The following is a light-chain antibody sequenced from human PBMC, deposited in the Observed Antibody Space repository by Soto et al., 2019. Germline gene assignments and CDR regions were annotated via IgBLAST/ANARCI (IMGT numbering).Light chain of an antibody. CDR2: LGS. V-gene: IGKV2-28*01. J-gene: IGKJ2*01. CDR3: MQSIQLHT. Sequence: DIVMTQSPLTLPVTPGEPASISCRSSQSLLHSNRYNALDWYLQKPGQSPQLLIYLGSNRASGVTGRFSGSGSGTDFTLTISRVEPEDVGVYYCMQSIQLHTFGQGTKVDIK. CDR1: QSLLHSNRYNA.